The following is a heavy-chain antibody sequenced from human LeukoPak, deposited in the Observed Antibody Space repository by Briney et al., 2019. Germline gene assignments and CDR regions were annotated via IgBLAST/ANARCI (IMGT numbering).Heavy chain of an antibody. D-gene: IGHD3-10*01. CDR1: GGAISPYF. CDR3: ARDDYRGVTNFDP. V-gene: IGHV4-59*01. Sequence: SETLSLTCTVSGGAISPYFWSWMRQTPGKGLEWIGYISYTGSTNYNPALKSRVTISVDTSKSQFSLQLTSVTAADTAVYYCARDDYRGVTNFDPWGQGTLVTVSS. J-gene: IGHJ5*02. CDR2: ISYTGST.